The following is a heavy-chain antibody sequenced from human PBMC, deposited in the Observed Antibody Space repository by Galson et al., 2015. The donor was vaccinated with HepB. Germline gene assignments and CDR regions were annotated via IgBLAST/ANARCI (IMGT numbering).Heavy chain of an antibody. CDR3: ARVKGGYYDSSTADY. CDR1: GFTFSSYS. CDR2: ISSSSSYI. V-gene: IGHV3-21*01. D-gene: IGHD3-22*01. J-gene: IGHJ4*02. Sequence: SLRLSCAASGFTFSSYSMNWVRQAPGKGLEWVSSISSSSSYIYYADSVKGRFTISRDNAKNSLYLQMNSLRAEDTAVYYCARVKGGYYDSSTADYWGQGTLVTVSS.